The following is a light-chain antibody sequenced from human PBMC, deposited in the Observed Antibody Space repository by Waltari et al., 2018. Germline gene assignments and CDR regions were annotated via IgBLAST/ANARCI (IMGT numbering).Light chain of an antibody. V-gene: IGKV3-20*01. CDR3: QQYGRSVLT. J-gene: IGKJ4*01. CDR1: QSVSSTY. Sequence: IVLTQSPGTLSLSPGESVTLSCRASQSVSSTYLAWYQQKPGQAPRILIYGASNRAIGIPDRFSGSGSGTDFTLTIGRLEPEDFAVYYCQQYGRSVLTFGGGTKVEIK. CDR2: GAS.